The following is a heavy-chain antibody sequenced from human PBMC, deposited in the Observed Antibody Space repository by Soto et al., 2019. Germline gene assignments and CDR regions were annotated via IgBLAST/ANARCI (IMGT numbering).Heavy chain of an antibody. J-gene: IGHJ4*02. CDR3: ALSHTVTTDY. D-gene: IGHD4-17*01. CDR1: GLTFSNYW. CDR2: INSAGSST. Sequence: GGSLRLSCAASGLTFSNYWMHWVRQAPGKGLVWVSRINSAGSSTTYADSVKGRFTISRDNAKNTLYLQMNSLRAEDTAVYYCALSHTVTTDYWGQGTLVTVSS. V-gene: IGHV3-74*01.